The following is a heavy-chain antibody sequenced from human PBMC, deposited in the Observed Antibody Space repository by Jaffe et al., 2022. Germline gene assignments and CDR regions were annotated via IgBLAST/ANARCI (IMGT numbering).Heavy chain of an antibody. CDR1: GFTFSSYA. D-gene: IGHD3-3*01. Sequence: EVQLLESGGGLVQPGGSLRLSCAASGFTFSSYAMSWVRQAPGKGLEWVSAISGSGGSTYYADSVKGRFTISRDNSKNTLYLQMNSLRAEDTAVYYCAKCEGITIFGVVANYFDYWGQGTLVTVSS. CDR3: AKCEGITIFGVVANYFDY. CDR2: ISGSGGST. V-gene: IGHV3-23*01. J-gene: IGHJ4*02.